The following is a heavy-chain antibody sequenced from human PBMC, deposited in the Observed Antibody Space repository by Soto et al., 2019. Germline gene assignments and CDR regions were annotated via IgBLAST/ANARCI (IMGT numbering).Heavy chain of an antibody. CDR3: ASTVTTNGWYGIDV. V-gene: IGHV5-10-1*01. D-gene: IGHD4-4*01. J-gene: IGHJ6*02. CDR1: GYSLTSYW. CDR2: IDPSDSYT. Sequence: LKISCKGSGYSLTSYWISWVRQMPGKGLEWMGRIDPSDSYTNYSPSFQGHVTISADKSISTAYLQWSSLKASDTAMYYCASTVTTNGWYGIDVWGQGTTVTVYS.